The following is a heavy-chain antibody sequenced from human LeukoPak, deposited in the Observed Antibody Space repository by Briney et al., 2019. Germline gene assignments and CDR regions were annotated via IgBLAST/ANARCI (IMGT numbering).Heavy chain of an antibody. Sequence: SVKVSCKASGGTFTSYANSWVRQAQGQGLEWMGRIIPIFGTANYEKKFQGRGTITTDESTSTAYMELSSLRSEDTAVYYCARGPHSSSWLEIDYWGQGTLVTVSS. V-gene: IGHV1-69*05. CDR1: GGTFTSYA. J-gene: IGHJ4*02. CDR2: IIPIFGTA. CDR3: ARGPHSSSWLEIDY. D-gene: IGHD6-13*01.